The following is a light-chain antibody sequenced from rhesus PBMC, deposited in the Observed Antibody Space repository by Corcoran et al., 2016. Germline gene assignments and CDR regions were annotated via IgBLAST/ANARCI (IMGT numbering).Light chain of an antibody. CDR2: DAS. J-gene: IGKJ4*01. V-gene: IGKV3-42*03. CDR3: QQYSNWPLT. CDR1: QSVSSS. Sequence: EIVMTQSPATLSLSPGERATLSCRASQSVSSSLAWYQQKPGQAPRLLLYDASSRATGIPDRFSGSGSGTEFTLTISSLEPEDFAIYYCQQYSNWPLTFGGGTKVEIK.